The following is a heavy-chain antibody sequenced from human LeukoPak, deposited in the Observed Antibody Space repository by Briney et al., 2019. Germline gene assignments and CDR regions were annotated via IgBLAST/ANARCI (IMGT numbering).Heavy chain of an antibody. CDR2: ISGSGGST. J-gene: IGHJ4*02. V-gene: IGHV3-23*01. Sequence: PGGSLRLSCAASGFTFSSYGMSWVRQAPGKGLEWVSAISGSGGSTYYADSVKGRFTISRDNSKNTLYLQMNSLRAEDTAVYYCAKGYPWYDSSGYFDWGQGTLVTVSS. CDR1: GFTFSSYG. D-gene: IGHD3-22*01. CDR3: AKGYPWYDSSGYFD.